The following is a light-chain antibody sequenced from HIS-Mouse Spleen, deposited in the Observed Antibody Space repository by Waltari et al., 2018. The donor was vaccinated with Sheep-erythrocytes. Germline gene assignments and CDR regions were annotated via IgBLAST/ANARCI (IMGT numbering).Light chain of an antibody. CDR1: SSDVGGYNY. CDR3: SSYAGSNTWV. J-gene: IGLJ3*02. V-gene: IGLV2-11*02. CDR2: EVS. Sequence: QSALPQPRSVSGSPGQSVTIPCTGTSSDVGGYNYVSWYQQHPGKAPKLMIYEVSKRPSGVPDRFSGSKSGNTPSLTISGLQAEDEADYYCSSYAGSNTWVFGGGTKLTVL.